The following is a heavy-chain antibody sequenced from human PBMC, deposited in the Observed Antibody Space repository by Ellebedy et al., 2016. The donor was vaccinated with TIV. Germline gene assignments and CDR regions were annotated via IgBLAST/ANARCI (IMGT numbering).Heavy chain of an antibody. V-gene: IGHV3-7*03. J-gene: IGHJ4*02. Sequence: ESLKISXAASGFSFSVYYMMWVRQAPGKGLEWVANINKDGSSRGYVDSVKGRFTISRDNTKNLLYLQMDSLRPEDTAFYFCVRDRSAMRWATFDLWGQGALVTVSS. CDR2: INKDGSSR. CDR3: VRDRSAMRWATFDL. D-gene: IGHD3-16*01. CDR1: GFSFSVYY.